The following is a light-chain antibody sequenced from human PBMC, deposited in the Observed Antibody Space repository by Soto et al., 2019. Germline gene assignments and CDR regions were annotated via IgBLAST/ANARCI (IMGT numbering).Light chain of an antibody. Sequence: QSALTQPASVSGSPGQSITISCTGTSSDVGGYNYVSWYQQHPGKAPKLMIYEVSNRPSGVSNRFSGSKSGNTASLTISGLQAEDEAESYCSSYTSSSTRVFGGGTKLTVL. J-gene: IGLJ3*02. CDR3: SSYTSSSTRV. CDR2: EVS. V-gene: IGLV2-14*01. CDR1: SSDVGGYNY.